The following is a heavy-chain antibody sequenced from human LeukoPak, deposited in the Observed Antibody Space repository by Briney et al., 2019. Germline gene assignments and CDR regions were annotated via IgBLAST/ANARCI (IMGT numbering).Heavy chain of an antibody. CDR1: GFTFSSYG. D-gene: IGHD3-3*02. Sequence: GRSLRLSCAASGFTFSSYGMHWVRQAPGKGLEWVAVISYDGSNKYYADSVKGRFTISRDNSKNTLYLQMNSLRAEDTAVYYCAKDGPGPQFWAPFDAFDIWGQGTMVTVSS. J-gene: IGHJ3*02. CDR2: ISYDGSNK. CDR3: AKDGPGPQFWAPFDAFDI. V-gene: IGHV3-30*18.